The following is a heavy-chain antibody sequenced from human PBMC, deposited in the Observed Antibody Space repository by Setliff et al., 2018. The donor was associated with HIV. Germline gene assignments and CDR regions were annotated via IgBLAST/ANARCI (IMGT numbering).Heavy chain of an antibody. D-gene: IGHD1-26*01. CDR1: GFRFRSYW. J-gene: IGHJ4*02. V-gene: IGHV3-7*01. CDR2: VKQDETET. CDR3: ARWGSGSYERVFDY. Sequence: LAGGSLRLSCAASGFRFRSYWMSWVRQAPGKGLESVANVKQDETETLYVDSVKGRFTISRDNANNLVYLQMNSLRVEDTAVYFCARWGSGSYERVFDYWGQGMLVTVSS.